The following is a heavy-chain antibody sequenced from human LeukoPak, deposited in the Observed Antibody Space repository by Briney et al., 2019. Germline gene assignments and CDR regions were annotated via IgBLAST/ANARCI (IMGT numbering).Heavy chain of an antibody. Sequence: SETLSLTCTVSGGSISSSSYYWGWIRQPPGKGLEWIGSIYYSGSTYYNPSLKSRVTISVDTSKNQFSLKLSSVTAADTAVYYCARESTVAGTAFDYWGQGTLVTVSS. CDR3: ARESTVAGTAFDY. V-gene: IGHV4-39*07. J-gene: IGHJ4*02. CDR2: IYYSGST. CDR1: GGSISSSSYY. D-gene: IGHD6-19*01.